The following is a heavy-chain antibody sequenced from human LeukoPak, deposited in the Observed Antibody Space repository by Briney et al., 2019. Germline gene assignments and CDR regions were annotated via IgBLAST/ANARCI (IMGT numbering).Heavy chain of an antibody. CDR3: ARGRPHGNDY. V-gene: IGHV3-9*01. CDR1: GFTFDDYA. Sequence: GGSLRLSCAASGFTFDDYAMHWVRQAPGKGLEWVSGISWNSGSIGYADSVKGRFTISRDNAKNTLYLQMNSLRVEDTAVYYCARGRPHGNDYWGQGTLVTVSS. D-gene: IGHD4-23*01. J-gene: IGHJ4*02. CDR2: ISWNSGSI.